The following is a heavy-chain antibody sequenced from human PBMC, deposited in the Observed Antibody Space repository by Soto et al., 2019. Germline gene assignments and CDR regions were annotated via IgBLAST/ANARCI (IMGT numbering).Heavy chain of an antibody. Sequence: ASVKVSFKASGYTFTGYYMRWVRQAPGQGLEWMGWINPNSGGTNYAQKFQGRVTMTRDTSISTAYMELNRLRSDDTAVYYCARSSIAARRRYKNFDYWGQGTLVNVSS. V-gene: IGHV1-2*02. J-gene: IGHJ4*02. D-gene: IGHD6-6*01. CDR2: INPNSGGT. CDR3: ARSSIAARRRYKNFDY. CDR1: GYTFTGYY.